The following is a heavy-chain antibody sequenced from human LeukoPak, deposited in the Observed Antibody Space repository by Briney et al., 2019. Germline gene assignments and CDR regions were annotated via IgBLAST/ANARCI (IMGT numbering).Heavy chain of an antibody. V-gene: IGHV3-23*01. Sequence: PGGSLRLSCAASGFTFSSYAMSWVRQAPGKGLEWVSTIIGSGGSTYNADFVKGRSTISRDNSKNTLYLQMNSLRAEDTAVYYCAKDSYCGGDCYKRAVDYWGQGTLVTVSS. J-gene: IGHJ4*02. CDR1: GFTFSSYA. CDR3: AKDSYCGGDCYKRAVDY. CDR2: IIGSGGST. D-gene: IGHD2-21*02.